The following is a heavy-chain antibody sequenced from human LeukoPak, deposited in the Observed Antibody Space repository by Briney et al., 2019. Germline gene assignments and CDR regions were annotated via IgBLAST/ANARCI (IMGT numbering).Heavy chain of an antibody. CDR1: GFTFSSYE. J-gene: IGHJ2*01. Sequence: PGGSLRLSCAASGFTFSSYEMNWVRQAPGKGLQWVTLISYDGSNAYYADSVKGRFSISRDHSRNTVYLQMNSLRAEDTAVYYCVKDQDKAEAGTYWYFELWGRGTLVTVSS. V-gene: IGHV3-30*18. D-gene: IGHD6-19*01. CDR3: VKDQDKAEAGTYWYFEL. CDR2: ISYDGSNA.